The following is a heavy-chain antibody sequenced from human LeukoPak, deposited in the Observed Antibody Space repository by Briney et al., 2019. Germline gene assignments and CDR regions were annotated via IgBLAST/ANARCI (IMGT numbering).Heavy chain of an antibody. J-gene: IGHJ4*02. CDR1: GGSISSSSYY. V-gene: IGHV4-61*02. D-gene: IGHD6-19*01. CDR3: AREGYSSGWPGGLDY. Sequence: SETLSLTCTVSGGSISSSSYYWSWIRQPAGKGLEWIGRIYTSGSTNYNPSLKSRVTMSVDTSKNQFSLKLSSVTAADTAVYYCAREGYSSGWPGGLDYWGQGTLVTVSS. CDR2: IYTSGST.